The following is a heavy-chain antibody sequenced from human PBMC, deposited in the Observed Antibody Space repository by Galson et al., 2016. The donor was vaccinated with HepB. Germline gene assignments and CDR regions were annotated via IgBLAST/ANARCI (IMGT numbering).Heavy chain of an antibody. D-gene: IGHD3-10*01. J-gene: IGHJ4*02. CDR3: ARDRSSGSGSFGY. Sequence: TLSLTCTVSGGSISSGGYYWSWIRQHPGKGLEWIGNIYHSGSTYYNPSLKSRVTISVDTSKNQFSLKLSSVTAADTAVYFCARDRSSGSGSFGYWGQGTLVTVSS. V-gene: IGHV4-31*03. CDR1: GGSISSGGYY. CDR2: IYHSGST.